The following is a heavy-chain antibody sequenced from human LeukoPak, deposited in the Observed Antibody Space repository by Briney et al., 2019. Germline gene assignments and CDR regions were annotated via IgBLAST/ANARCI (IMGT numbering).Heavy chain of an antibody. Sequence: QSSETLSLTCAVYGGSFSGYYWSWIRQPPGKGLEWIGEMNHSGSTNYNPSLKSRVTISVDTSKNQFSLKLSSVTAADTAVYYCARRLGRKFGERFYYYHYMDVWGKGTTVTISS. CDR2: MNHSGST. CDR1: GGSFSGYY. J-gene: IGHJ6*03. CDR3: ARRLGRKFGERFYYYHYMDV. V-gene: IGHV4-34*01. D-gene: IGHD3-10*01.